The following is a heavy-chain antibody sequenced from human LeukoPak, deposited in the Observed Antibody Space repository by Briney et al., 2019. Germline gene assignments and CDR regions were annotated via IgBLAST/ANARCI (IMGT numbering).Heavy chain of an antibody. D-gene: IGHD5-18*01. CDR3: ARVPYQRGHTYPEYFRR. CDR2: ISSSSSYI. CDR1: GFTFISFS. J-gene: IGHJ1*01. Sequence: GGSLRLSCAASGFTFISFSLNWVRQAPGRGLEWVSSISSSSSYIYYADSAKGRFTISRDNAKNSLYMQMNTLRAEDTAVYYCARVPYQRGHTYPEYFRRWGQGTLATVSS. V-gene: IGHV3-21*01.